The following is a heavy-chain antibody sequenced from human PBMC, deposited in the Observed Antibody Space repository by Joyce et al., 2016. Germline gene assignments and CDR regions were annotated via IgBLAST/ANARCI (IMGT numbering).Heavy chain of an antibody. CDR1: GFLFRSKW. V-gene: IGHV3-7*05. J-gene: IGHJ5*02. CDR2: IKEDGSEK. Sequence: EVQLVESGGAVVQPAGSLRLSCIASGFLFRSKWMSWVRQAPGKRPEWVASIKEDGSEKYDVASLRGRFTIYRDNARNSVDLQMTSRRDDDTAIYYCVRDGEGGYSGYDLFDDCGQGTPVTVSS. D-gene: IGHD5-12*01. CDR3: VRDGEGGYSGYDLFDD.